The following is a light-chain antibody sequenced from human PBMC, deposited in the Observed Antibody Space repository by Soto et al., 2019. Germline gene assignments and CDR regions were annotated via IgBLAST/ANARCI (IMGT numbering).Light chain of an antibody. CDR2: DSN. J-gene: IGLJ2*01. V-gene: IGLV1-51*01. CDR3: GTWDSALSSVV. Sequence: QSALTQPASVSGAPGQSITISCTGTNSDVNYVSWHQQHPGKAPKLMIYDSNKRLSGIPDRFSASKSGTSATLGITGLQTGDEADYYCGTWDSALSSVVFGGGTKLTVL. CDR1: NSDVNY.